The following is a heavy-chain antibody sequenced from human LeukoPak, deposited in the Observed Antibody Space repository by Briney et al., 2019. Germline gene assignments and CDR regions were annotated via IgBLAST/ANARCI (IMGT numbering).Heavy chain of an antibody. J-gene: IGHJ4*02. CDR2: IRYDGSNK. V-gene: IGHV3-30*02. D-gene: IGHD3-9*01. CDR3: AREITGLRYFDWLSNNGGATRSGPFDY. CDR1: GFTFSSYG. Sequence: GGSLRLSCAASGFTFSSYGMHWVRQAPGKGLEWVAFIRYDGSNKYYADSVKGRFTISRDNSKNTLYLQMNSLRAEDTAVYYCAREITGLRYFDWLSNNGGATRSGPFDYWGQGTLVTVSS.